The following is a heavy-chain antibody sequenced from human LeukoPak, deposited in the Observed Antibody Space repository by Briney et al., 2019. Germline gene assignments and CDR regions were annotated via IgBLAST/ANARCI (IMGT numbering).Heavy chain of an antibody. Sequence: GSLRLSCAASGFTFSSYWMHWVRQAPGKGLEWVSVIYSGGSTYYADSVKGRFTISRDNSKNTLYLQMNSLRAEDTAVYYCARDRRVVRGVIYFDYWGQGTLVTVSS. CDR3: ARDRRVVRGVIYFDY. CDR2: IYSGGST. CDR1: GFTFSSYW. J-gene: IGHJ4*02. D-gene: IGHD3-10*01. V-gene: IGHV3-53*01.